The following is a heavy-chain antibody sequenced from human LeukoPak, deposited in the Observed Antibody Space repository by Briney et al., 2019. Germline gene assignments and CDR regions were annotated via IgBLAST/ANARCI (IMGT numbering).Heavy chain of an antibody. D-gene: IGHD2/OR15-2a*01. Sequence: GASVKVSCKASGYSFINYGITWVRQAPGQGLEWMGWSSPYNGKTNYAQKFQGRVTMTTDTSTNTAYMELRSLRSDDTAVYYCARGGIDIVTVPVSNWFDPWGQGTLVTASS. CDR1: GYSFINYG. J-gene: IGHJ5*02. V-gene: IGHV1-18*01. CDR3: ARGGIDIVTVPVSNWFDP. CDR2: SSPYNGKT.